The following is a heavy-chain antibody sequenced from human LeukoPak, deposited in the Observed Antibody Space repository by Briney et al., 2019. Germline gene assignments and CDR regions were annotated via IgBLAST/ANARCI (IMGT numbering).Heavy chain of an antibody. CDR1: GFTVISNY. CDR3: ARARPPYCSSTSCYRWFDP. J-gene: IGHJ5*02. Sequence: GKSLRLSCAASGFTVISNYMSWVRQAPGKGLECVSVIHDGGITYYADSVKGRFTISRDNSKNTVYLQMNSLRAEDTAVYYCARARPPYCSSTSCYRWFDPWGQGTLVTVSS. V-gene: IGHV3-66*01. CDR2: IHDGGIT. D-gene: IGHD2-2*01.